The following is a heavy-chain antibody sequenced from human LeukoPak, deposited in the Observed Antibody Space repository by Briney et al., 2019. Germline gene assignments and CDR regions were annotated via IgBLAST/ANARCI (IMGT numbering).Heavy chain of an antibody. Sequence: SSQTLSLTCTVSGGSVSSGGYYWSWIRQPPGKGLEWLGYIYYSGSPYYNLSLKSRGTMSLDTSKNQFSLKLSSVTAADTAVYYCRVTGSRVYDSSGYYYDYFDYWGQGTLVTVSS. D-gene: IGHD3-22*01. CDR3: RVTGSRVYDSSGYYYDYFDY. CDR1: GGSVSSGGYY. V-gene: IGHV4-31*03. J-gene: IGHJ4*02. CDR2: IYYSGSP.